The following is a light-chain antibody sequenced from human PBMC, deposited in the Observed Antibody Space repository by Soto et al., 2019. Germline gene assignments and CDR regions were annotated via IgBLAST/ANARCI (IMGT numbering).Light chain of an antibody. CDR1: QSLSNRY. Sequence: EIVLTQSPGTLSLSPGERATLSCRTSQSLSNRYLAWYQQKPGQAPRLLIYDASSRATGIPDRFSGSGSGTDFTLTISRLEPEDFAVYYCQHYGSLPYTFGQGTKVDIK. CDR2: DAS. CDR3: QHYGSLPYT. J-gene: IGKJ2*01. V-gene: IGKV3-20*01.